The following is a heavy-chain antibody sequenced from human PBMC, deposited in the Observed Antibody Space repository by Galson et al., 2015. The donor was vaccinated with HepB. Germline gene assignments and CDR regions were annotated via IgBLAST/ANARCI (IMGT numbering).Heavy chain of an antibody. CDR2: IKQDGSEK. V-gene: IGHV3-7*01. Sequence: SLRLSCAASGFTFSNYWMHWVRQAPGKGLEWVASIKQDGSEKYYVDSVKGRFTISRDNAKNSLYLQMNSLRVEDTAVYYCASFTQGPWGQGNLVTVSS. CDR3: ASFTQGP. J-gene: IGHJ5*02. CDR1: GFTFSNYW.